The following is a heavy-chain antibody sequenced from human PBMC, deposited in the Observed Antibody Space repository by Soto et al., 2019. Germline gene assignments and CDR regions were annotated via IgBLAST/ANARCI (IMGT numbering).Heavy chain of an antibody. Sequence: QVQLVQSGAEVKKPGSSVKVSCKASGGTFSSYAISWVRQAPGQGLEWMGGIIPIFGTADYTQKFQGRGTITADEFTSTAYMELSSLRSEDTAVYYCARHLGGNHYYCGMDVWGQGTTVTVSS. CDR2: IIPIFGTA. D-gene: IGHD3-16*01. CDR1: GGTFSSYA. CDR3: ARHLGGNHYYCGMDV. J-gene: IGHJ6*02. V-gene: IGHV1-69*12.